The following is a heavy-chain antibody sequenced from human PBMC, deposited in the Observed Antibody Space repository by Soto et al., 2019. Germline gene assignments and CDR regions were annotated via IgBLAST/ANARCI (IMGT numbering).Heavy chain of an antibody. Sequence: EVQLVESGGGLVQPGGSLRLSCAASGFTFSNYYMDWVRQVPGKGLEWVGRSRNKVNSYNTEYDASVKGRFSISRDDSRDSMYLQMNSLKTEDTAVYYCARDSGGSYDYWGQGALVIVSS. CDR2: SRNKVNSYNT. D-gene: IGHD1-26*01. V-gene: IGHV3-72*01. CDR3: ARDSGGSYDY. J-gene: IGHJ4*02. CDR1: GFTFSNYY.